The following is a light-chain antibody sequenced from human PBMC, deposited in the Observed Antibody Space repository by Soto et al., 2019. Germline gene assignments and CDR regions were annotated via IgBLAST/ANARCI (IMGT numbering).Light chain of an antibody. CDR3: NSYSTSSVL. Sequence: QSALTQPASVSGSPGQSITISCTGTSSDIGSYDYVSWNQQHPGKAPKLMIYEVTYRPLGVSDRFSGSKSGNTASLTISGLQAEDEADYYCNSYSTSSVLFGGGTKLTVL. CDR2: EVT. CDR1: SSDIGSYDY. V-gene: IGLV2-14*01. J-gene: IGLJ3*02.